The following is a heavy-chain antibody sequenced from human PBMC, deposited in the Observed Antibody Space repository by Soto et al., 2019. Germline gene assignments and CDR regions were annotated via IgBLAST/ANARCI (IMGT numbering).Heavy chain of an antibody. Sequence: ASVKVSCKASGYTFTSYYMHWVRQAPGQGLEWMGIINPSGGSTSYAQKFQGRVTMTRDTSTSTVYMELSSLRSEDTAVYYCARDRQQLELYYYYYGMDVWGQGTTVTV. CDR2: INPSGGST. CDR3: ARDRQQLELYYYYYGMDV. V-gene: IGHV1-46*01. CDR1: GYTFTSYY. D-gene: IGHD6-13*01. J-gene: IGHJ6*02.